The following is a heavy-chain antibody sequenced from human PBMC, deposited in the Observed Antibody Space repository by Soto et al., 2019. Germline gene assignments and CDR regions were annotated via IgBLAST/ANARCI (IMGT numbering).Heavy chain of an antibody. V-gene: IGHV1-18*01. CDR1: GYTFTSYG. Sequence: QVQLVQSGAEVKKPGASVKVSCKASGYTFTSYGITCMRQAPGQGLEWMGWISAYTGNTNYPQKRQGRFTMTTDTSPSTAYIELRSLRSDDTAVYYCARDGSSWWLGYYYVDVKGKVNTVAVSS. D-gene: IGHD6-13*01. CDR3: ARDGSSWWLGYYYVDV. J-gene: IGHJ6*03. CDR2: ISAYTGNT.